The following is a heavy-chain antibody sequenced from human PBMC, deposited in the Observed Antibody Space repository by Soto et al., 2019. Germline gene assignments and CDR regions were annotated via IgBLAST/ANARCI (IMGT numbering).Heavy chain of an antibody. D-gene: IGHD4-4*01. CDR1: GGSISSYY. CDR3: ARQSSDSNHLYHYYYYMDV. V-gene: IGHV4-59*08. Sequence: QVQLQESGPGLVKPSETLSLTCTVSGGSISSYYWSWIRQPPGKGLEWIGYIYYSGSTNYNPSLKSRVTISVDTSKNQFSLKLRSVTAADTAVYYCARQSSDSNHLYHYYYYMDVWGKGTTVTVSS. J-gene: IGHJ6*03. CDR2: IYYSGST.